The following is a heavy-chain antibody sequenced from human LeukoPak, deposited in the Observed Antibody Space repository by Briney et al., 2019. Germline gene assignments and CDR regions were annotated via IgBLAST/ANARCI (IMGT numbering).Heavy chain of an antibody. CDR1: GFTFSSYA. CDR2: ISGSGGTT. D-gene: IGHD2-15*01. J-gene: IGHJ4*02. V-gene: IGHV3-23*01. Sequence: GGSLRLSCAASGFTFSSYAMSWVRQAPGKGLEWVSTISGSGGTTYYVDSVKGRFTISRDNSKNTLYLQMNSLRAEDTAVYYCAKEYCSGGSCYEFDYWGQGTLVTVSS. CDR3: AKEYCSGGSCYEFDY.